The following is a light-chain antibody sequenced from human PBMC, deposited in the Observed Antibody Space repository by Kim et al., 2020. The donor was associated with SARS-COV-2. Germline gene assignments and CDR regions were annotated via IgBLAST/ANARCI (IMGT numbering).Light chain of an antibody. J-gene: IGKJ4*01. CDR2: DST. CDR1: QDIAKY. Sequence: DIQLTQSPSYLSASVGDRVTITCQASQDIAKYLNWYQQKPGGTPRLLVYDSTTLEVGVPSRFTGSGGGRDFSLTIRSLEPDDFATYYCHEYEELSFGGGTTVDIK. CDR3: HEYEELS. V-gene: IGKV1-33*01.